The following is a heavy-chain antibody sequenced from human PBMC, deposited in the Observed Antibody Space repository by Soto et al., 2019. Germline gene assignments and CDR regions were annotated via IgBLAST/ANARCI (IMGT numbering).Heavy chain of an antibody. CDR1: GFTFSSYA. Sequence: EGSLRLSCAASGFTFSSYAMSWVRQAPGKGLEWVSAISGSGGSTYYADSVKGRFTISRDNSKNTLYLQMNSLRAEDTAVYYCAKGKGVVVPAANFDYWGQVPVGTFST. D-gene: IGHD2-2*01. V-gene: IGHV3-23*01. CDR3: AKGKGVVVPAANFDY. CDR2: ISGSGGST. J-gene: IGHJ4*02.